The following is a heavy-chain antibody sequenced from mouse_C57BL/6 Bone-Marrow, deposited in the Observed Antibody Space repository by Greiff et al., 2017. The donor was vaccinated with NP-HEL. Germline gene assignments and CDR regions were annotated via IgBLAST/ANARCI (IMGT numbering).Heavy chain of an antibody. CDR3: TIYDGYYEGAY. CDR1: GFTFSSYA. J-gene: IGHJ3*01. Sequence: DVMLVESGEGLVKPGGSLKLSCAASGFTFSSYAMSWVRQTPEKRLEWVAYISSGGDYIYYADTVKGRFTISRDNARNTLYLQMSSLKSEDTAMYYCTIYDGYYEGAYWGQGTLVTVSA. D-gene: IGHD2-3*01. V-gene: IGHV5-9-1*02. CDR2: ISSGGDYI.